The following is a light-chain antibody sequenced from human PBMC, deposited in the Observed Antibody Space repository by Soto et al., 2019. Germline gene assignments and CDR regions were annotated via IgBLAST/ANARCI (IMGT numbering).Light chain of an antibody. V-gene: IGKV1-5*03. CDR2: KAS. CDR3: QQYKT. J-gene: IGKJ1*01. Sequence: DIQMTQSPSTLSASVGDRVTITCRASQSLGNWLAWYQQKPGKAPKLLIYKASTLEGGVPSRFSGSGSGTEFTLTISSLQPDDFATYYCQQYKTFGQGTRVERK. CDR1: QSLGNW.